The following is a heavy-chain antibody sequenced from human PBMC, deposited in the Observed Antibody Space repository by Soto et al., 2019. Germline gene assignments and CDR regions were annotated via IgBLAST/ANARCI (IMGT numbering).Heavy chain of an antibody. CDR2: TYYRSKWYN. J-gene: IGHJ6*02. CDR3: VRSPGYCSGGSCYYYYYYGMDV. V-gene: IGHV6-1*01. CDR1: GDSVSSNSAA. D-gene: IGHD2-15*01. Sequence: SQTLSLTCAISGDSVSSNSAAWNWIRQSSSRGLEWLGRTYYRSKWYNDYAVSVKSRITISPDTSKNQFSLQLNSVTPEDTAVYYCVRSPGYCSGGSCYYYYYYGMDVWGQGTTVTVSS.